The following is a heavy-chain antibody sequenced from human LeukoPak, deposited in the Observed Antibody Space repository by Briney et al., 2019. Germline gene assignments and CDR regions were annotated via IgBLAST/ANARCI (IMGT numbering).Heavy chain of an antibody. J-gene: IGHJ4*02. D-gene: IGHD6-13*01. CDR1: GYTFTGYY. Sequence: ASVKVSCKASGYTFTGYYMHWVRQAPGQGLEWMGWINPNSGGTNYAQKFQGRVTMTRDTSISTAYMELSRLRSDDTAVYYCARESTGYSSSWADYWGQGTLVTVAS. CDR2: INPNSGGT. V-gene: IGHV1-2*02. CDR3: ARESTGYSSSWADY.